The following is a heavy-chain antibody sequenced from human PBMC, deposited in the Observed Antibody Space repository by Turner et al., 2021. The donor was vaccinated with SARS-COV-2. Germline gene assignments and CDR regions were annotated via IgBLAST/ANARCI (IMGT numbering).Heavy chain of an antibody. CDR3: ARLVSY. Sequence: EVQLVGSGGGLVQPGGSLRLTCEDSGFTFTTFGMSWVRQVAGMELEWIAYISSSSDVVLYANSVKGRFAISRDNAKSSVYLQMNSLRAEDTAIYYCARLVSYWGQGTPVTVSS. J-gene: IGHJ4*02. V-gene: IGHV3-48*01. CDR1: GFTFTTFG. CDR2: ISSSSDVV.